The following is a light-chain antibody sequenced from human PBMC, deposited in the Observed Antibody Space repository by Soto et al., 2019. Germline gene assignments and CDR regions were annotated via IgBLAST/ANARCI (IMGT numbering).Light chain of an antibody. V-gene: IGKV3-11*01. J-gene: IGKJ5*01. CDR3: QQRSNWPPIT. CDR2: GAA. Sequence: EIVMTQSPATLSVSPGGRATLSCRASQSISDTLAWYQQTPGQAPRLLIYGAAKRATGFPARFSGSGSGTDFTLTTSSLEPEDFAVYCCQQRSNWPPITFGQGTRLEI. CDR1: QSISDT.